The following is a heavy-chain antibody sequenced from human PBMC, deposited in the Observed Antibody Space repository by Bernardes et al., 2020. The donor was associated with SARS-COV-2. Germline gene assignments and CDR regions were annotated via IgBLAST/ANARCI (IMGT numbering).Heavy chain of an antibody. D-gene: IGHD6-19*01. J-gene: IGHJ4*02. CDR3: ATHTGSGWPHFDY. Sequence: GGSLRLSCAASGFTFSNAWMSWVRQAPGKGLEWVSAIGSGGSNTYSADSVKGRFTISRDNSKNTLYLQMNSLRAEDTALYYCATHTGSGWPHFDYWGQGTLVTVSS. CDR1: GFTFSNAW. V-gene: IGHV3-23*01. CDR2: IGSGGSNT.